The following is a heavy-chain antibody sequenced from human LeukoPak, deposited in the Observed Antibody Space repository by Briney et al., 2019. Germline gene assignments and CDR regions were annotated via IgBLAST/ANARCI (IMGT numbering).Heavy chain of an antibody. CDR3: AKPLEKYTYGGDFDC. D-gene: IGHD4-23*01. J-gene: IGHJ4*02. CDR1: GFTFSSYA. Sequence: PGGSLRVSCEASGFTFSSYAMSGVRQAPGKGLAWVSVISSSADSTYYADSVKGRFTISRDNSKNTLYLQMNNLRAEDTAVYYCAKPLEKYTYGGDFDCRSQGILVTVSS. CDR2: ISSSADST. V-gene: IGHV3-23*01.